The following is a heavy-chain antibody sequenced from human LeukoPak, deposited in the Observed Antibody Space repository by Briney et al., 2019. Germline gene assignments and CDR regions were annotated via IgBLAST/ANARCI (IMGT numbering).Heavy chain of an antibody. V-gene: IGHV3-48*03. CDR3: ARSIKGDSDH. D-gene: IGHD3-10*01. J-gene: IGHJ4*02. CDR1: GFTFRSYE. Sequence: GGSLRLSCAASGFTFRSYEMNWVRQAPGKGVDWVSYISSSGTTVYYADSVKGRFTVSRDNAKNSLYLQMNSLRAEDTAVYYCARSIKGDSDHWGQGTLVTVSS. CDR2: ISSSGTTV.